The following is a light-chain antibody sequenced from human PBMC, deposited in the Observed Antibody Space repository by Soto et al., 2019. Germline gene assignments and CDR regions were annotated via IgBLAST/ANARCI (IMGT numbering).Light chain of an antibody. CDR2: GAS. Sequence: EIVMTQSPATLSVSPGERATLSCRASQSVNSKLAWYQQKHGQPPRLLIYGASTRATGVPARFSGSGSGTEFFLTISSLQSEDFALYYCQQYNNWPPLTFGGGTKVEIK. CDR1: QSVNSK. CDR3: QQYNNWPPLT. V-gene: IGKV3-15*01. J-gene: IGKJ4*01.